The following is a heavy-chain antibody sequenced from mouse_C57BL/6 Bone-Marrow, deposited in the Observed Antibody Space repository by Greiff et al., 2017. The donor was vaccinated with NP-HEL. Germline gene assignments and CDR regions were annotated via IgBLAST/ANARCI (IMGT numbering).Heavy chain of an antibody. D-gene: IGHD1-1*01. CDR1: GFTFSSYG. V-gene: IGHV5-6*02. Sequence: DVKLVESGGDLVKPGGSLKLSCAASGFTFSSYGMSWVRQTPDKRLEWVATISSGGSYTYYPDSVKGRFTISRDNAKNTLYLQMSSLKSEDTAMYYCARHLLLRYAYWGQGTLVTVSA. J-gene: IGHJ3*01. CDR3: ARHLLLRYAY. CDR2: ISSGGSYT.